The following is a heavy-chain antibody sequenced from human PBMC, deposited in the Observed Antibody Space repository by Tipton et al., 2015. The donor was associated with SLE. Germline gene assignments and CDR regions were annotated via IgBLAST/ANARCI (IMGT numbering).Heavy chain of an antibody. CDR1: GGSFSGYY. CDR3: AVWGRGYYFDY. V-gene: IGHV4-59*01. CDR2: IYYSGST. J-gene: IGHJ4*02. Sequence: TLSLTCAVYGGSFSGYYWSWIRQPPGKGLEWIGYIYYSGSTNYNPSLKSRVTISVDTSKNQFSLKLSSVTAADTAVYYCAVWGRGYYFDYWGQGTLVTVSS. D-gene: IGHD7-27*01.